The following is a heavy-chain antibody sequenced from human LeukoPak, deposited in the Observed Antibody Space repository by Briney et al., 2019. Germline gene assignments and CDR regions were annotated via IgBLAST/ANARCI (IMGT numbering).Heavy chain of an antibody. J-gene: IGHJ4*02. V-gene: IGHV4-59*03. CDR1: GGSINSHY. D-gene: IGHD6-6*01. Sequence: SEALSLTCSVSGGSINSHYWSWIRQPPGKGLEWIGYVYYSGNTNYNPSLESRVTILVDTSKNQFSLKLSSVTAADTAVYYCVLGSSSWILSFDYWGQGTLVTVSS. CDR3: VLGSSSWILSFDY. CDR2: VYYSGNT.